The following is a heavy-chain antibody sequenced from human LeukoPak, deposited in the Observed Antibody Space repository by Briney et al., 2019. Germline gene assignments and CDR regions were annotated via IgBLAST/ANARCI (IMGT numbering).Heavy chain of an antibody. D-gene: IGHD3-10*01. CDR3: ARARRGRYFDY. Sequence: PSETLSLTCAVYGGSFSGYYWSWIRQPPGKGLEWIGEIDHSGSTNYNPSLKSRVTISVDTSKNQFSLKLSSVTAADTAVYYCARARRGRYFDYWGQGTLVTVSS. J-gene: IGHJ4*02. CDR1: GGSFSGYY. CDR2: IDHSGST. V-gene: IGHV4-34*01.